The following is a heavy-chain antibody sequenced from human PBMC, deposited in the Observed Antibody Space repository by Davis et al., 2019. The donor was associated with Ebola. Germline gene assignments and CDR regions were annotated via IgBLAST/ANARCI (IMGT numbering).Heavy chain of an antibody. V-gene: IGHV1-69*13. CDR2: LIPGFGTA. Sequence: SVKVSCKTFGGTFSYAISWVRQAPGQGLEWVGGLIPGFGTAHYAQKFQGRVTITADESTSTAYMQMTSLQSEDTAVYYCARGASYYETRDYFGGDAFDLWGQGTMVTVSS. CDR1: GGTFSYA. J-gene: IGHJ3*01. D-gene: IGHD3-22*01. CDR3: ARGASYYETRDYFGGDAFDL.